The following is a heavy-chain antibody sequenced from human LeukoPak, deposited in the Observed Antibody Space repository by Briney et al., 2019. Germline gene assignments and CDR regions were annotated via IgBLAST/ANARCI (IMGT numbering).Heavy chain of an antibody. CDR2: ISSASNTI. V-gene: IGHV3-48*01. CDR1: GFTFSSYS. J-gene: IGHJ5*02. Sequence: PGESLRLSCAASGFTFSSYSMNWVRQAPGNGVESISYISSASNTICYADSVAGRFTISRANAKDSVDLQFDRLRAEDTAIYYCARDGWFGEYNWFDPWGQGTLVTVSS. D-gene: IGHD3-10*01. CDR3: ARDGWFGEYNWFDP.